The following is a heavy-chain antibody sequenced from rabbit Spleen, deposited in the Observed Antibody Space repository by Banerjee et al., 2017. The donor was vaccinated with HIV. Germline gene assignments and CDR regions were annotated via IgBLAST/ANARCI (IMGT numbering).Heavy chain of an antibody. CDR3: AREDVGGSVSL. CDR2: INTATGKA. Sequence: QSLVESGGGLVQPGGSLKLSCKASGFDFSSYGISWVRQAPGKGLEWIACINTATGKAVYASWAKGRFTISKTSSTTVTLQMTSLTAADTATYFCAREDVGGSVSLWGPGTLVTVS. J-gene: IGHJ4*01. CDR1: GFDFSSYG. D-gene: IGHD1-1*01. V-gene: IGHV1S40*01.